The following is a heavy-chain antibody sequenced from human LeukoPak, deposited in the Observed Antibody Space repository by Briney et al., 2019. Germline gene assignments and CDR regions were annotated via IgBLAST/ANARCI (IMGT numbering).Heavy chain of an antibody. CDR2: IHYSGSN. CDR1: GGSISGDY. CDR3: ARCMTAYGLDI. V-gene: IGHV4-59*01. J-gene: IGHJ3*02. Sequence: PSETLSLTCTVSGGSISGDYWIWIRQPPGKGLEWIGYIHYSGSNNYNHSLKSRVTISVDTSKNQFSLKVTSVTAADTAVYYCARCMTAYGLDIWGQGTRVIVSS. D-gene: IGHD2-21*02.